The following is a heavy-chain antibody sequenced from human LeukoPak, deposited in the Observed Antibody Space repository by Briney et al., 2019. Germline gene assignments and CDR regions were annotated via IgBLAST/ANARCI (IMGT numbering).Heavy chain of an antibody. D-gene: IGHD3-3*01. CDR2: IYYGGSP. V-gene: IGHV4-39*01. CDR3: ARGRGNYDFWSGYFYGWFDP. J-gene: IGHJ5*02. CDR1: GGSISTTTNS. Sequence: PSETLSLTCNVSGGSISTTTNSWGWAWIRQRPTKGLEWIGSIYYGGSPYYTSSLKSRVTISVDTSKNQFSLKLASLTAADTAVYYCARGRGNYDFWSGYFYGWFDPWGQGTLVTVSS.